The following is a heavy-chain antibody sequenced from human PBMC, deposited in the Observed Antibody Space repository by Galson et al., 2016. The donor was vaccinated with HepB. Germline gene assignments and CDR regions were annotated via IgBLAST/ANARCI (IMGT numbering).Heavy chain of an antibody. CDR1: GFTFSTYP. V-gene: IGHV3-23*01. Sequence: SLRLSCAASGFTFSTYPMGWVRQAPGKGPEWVSGINAGGNNRYYSDSVKGRFAIFRDNSKNTLSLQMNSLRAEDTAVYYCVQGSTAPAVWGKGTTVTVSS. CDR3: VQGSTAPAV. CDR2: INAGGNNR. J-gene: IGHJ6*04. D-gene: IGHD2-15*01.